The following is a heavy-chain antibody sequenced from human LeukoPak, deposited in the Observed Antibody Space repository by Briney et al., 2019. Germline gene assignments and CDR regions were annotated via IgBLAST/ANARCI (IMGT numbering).Heavy chain of an antibody. J-gene: IGHJ4*02. CDR3: ARDQATYYDFWSGYYSRVGRIDYFDY. CDR2: IYPGDSDT. CDR1: GYSFTSYW. D-gene: IGHD3-3*01. V-gene: IGHV5-51*01. Sequence: RGESLKISCKGSGYSFTSYWIGWVRQMPGKGLEWMGIIYPGDSDTRYSPSFQGQVTISADKSISTAYLQWSSLKASDTAMYYCARDQATYYDFWSGYYSRVGRIDYFDYWGQGTLVTVSS.